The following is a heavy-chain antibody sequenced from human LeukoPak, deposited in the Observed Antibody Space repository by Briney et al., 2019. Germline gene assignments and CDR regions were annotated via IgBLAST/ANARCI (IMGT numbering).Heavy chain of an antibody. Sequence: PGRSLRLSCAASGFTFDDYAMHWVRQAPGKGLEWVSGISWNSGSIGYADSVKGRFTISGDNAKNSLYLQMNSLRAEDTALYYCAKDTTSGSYSYYYYYYMDVWGKGTTVTISS. J-gene: IGHJ6*03. CDR3: AKDTTSGSYSYYYYYYMDV. V-gene: IGHV3-9*01. CDR1: GFTFDDYA. D-gene: IGHD3-10*01. CDR2: ISWNSGSI.